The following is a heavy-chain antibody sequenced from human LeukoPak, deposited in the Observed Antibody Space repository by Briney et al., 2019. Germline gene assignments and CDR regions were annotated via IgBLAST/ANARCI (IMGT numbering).Heavy chain of an antibody. CDR2: INHSGST. CDR3: ARHLLYGIAVAPFDY. Sequence: SETLSLTCAVYGGSFSGYYWSWIRQPPGKGLEWIGEINHSGSTNYNPSLKSRVTISVDTSKNQFSLKLSSVTAADTAVYYCARHLLYGIAVAPFDYWGQGTLVTVSS. V-gene: IGHV4-34*01. CDR1: GGSFSGYY. D-gene: IGHD6-19*01. J-gene: IGHJ4*02.